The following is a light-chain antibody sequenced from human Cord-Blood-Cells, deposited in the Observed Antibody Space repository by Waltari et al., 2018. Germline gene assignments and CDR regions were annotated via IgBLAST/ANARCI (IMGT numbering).Light chain of an antibody. Sequence: EIVMTQSPATLSVSPGERATLSCRASQSVSSNLAWYQQKPGQAPRLRIYGASTRATGIPARFSGSGSGTEFTLTISSLQSEDFAVYYCHQYNNWPSFGPGTKVDIK. CDR2: GAS. J-gene: IGKJ3*01. CDR1: QSVSSN. CDR3: HQYNNWPS. V-gene: IGKV3-15*01.